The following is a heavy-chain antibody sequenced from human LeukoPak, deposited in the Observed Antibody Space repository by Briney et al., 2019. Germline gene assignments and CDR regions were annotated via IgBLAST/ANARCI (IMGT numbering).Heavy chain of an antibody. CDR1: GGSVSGGSFY. D-gene: IGHD4-17*01. CDR2: ISSSGST. Sequence: SETLSLTCTVSGGSVSGGSFYWSWIRQPPGKGLEWIAYISSSGSTNYNPSLKSRVTISLDTSKNQFSLKLSSVTAADTAVYYCARGSTVTILQNWFDPWGQGTLVTVSS. CDR3: ARGSTVTILQNWFDP. J-gene: IGHJ5*02. V-gene: IGHV4-61*01.